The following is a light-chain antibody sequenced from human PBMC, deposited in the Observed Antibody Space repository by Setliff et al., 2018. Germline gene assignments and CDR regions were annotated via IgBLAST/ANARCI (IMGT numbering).Light chain of an antibody. CDR1: SGSVSTNYY. J-gene: IGLJ3*02. CDR3: ALYMGSGISL. Sequence: QTVVTQEPSFSVSPGGTVTLTCGLSSGSVSTNYYPSWYQQTPGQTPRTLIYSTNTRSSGAPDRFAGSILGNKAALTITGAQADDESDYYCALYMGSGISLFGGGTKVTVL. V-gene: IGLV8-61*01. CDR2: STN.